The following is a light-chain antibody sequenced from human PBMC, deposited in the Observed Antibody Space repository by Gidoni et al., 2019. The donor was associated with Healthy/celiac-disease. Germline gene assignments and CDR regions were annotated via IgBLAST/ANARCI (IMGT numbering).Light chain of an antibody. CDR3: QQYGSSPGIT. J-gene: IGKJ4*01. CDR1: QSVSSSY. CDR2: GAS. V-gene: IGKV3-20*01. Sequence: ELVLTQSPGTLSLSPGERATLSCRASQSVSSSYVAWYQKKTGQAHRLLIYGASSRATGSPDRFSGSGSGTDFTLTISRLEPEDFALYYCQQYGSSPGITFGGGTKVEIK.